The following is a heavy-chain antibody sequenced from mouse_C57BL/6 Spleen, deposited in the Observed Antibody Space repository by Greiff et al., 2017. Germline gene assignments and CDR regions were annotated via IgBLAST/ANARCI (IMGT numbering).Heavy chain of an antibody. Sequence: VQLQQSGPELVKPGASVKISCKASGYAFSSSWMNWVKQRPGKGLEWIGRIYPGDGDTNYNGKFKGKATLTADKSSSTAYMQLSSLTSEDSAVYFCARGPYYRYFDVWGTGTTVTVSS. J-gene: IGHJ1*03. CDR2: IYPGDGDT. D-gene: IGHD2-12*01. CDR3: ARGPYYRYFDV. V-gene: IGHV1-82*01. CDR1: GYAFSSSW.